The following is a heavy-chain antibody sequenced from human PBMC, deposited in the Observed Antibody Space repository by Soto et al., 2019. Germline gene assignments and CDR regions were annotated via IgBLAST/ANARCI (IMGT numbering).Heavy chain of an antibody. J-gene: IGHJ4*02. D-gene: IGHD6-19*01. V-gene: IGHV3-23*01. CDR1: GFTFSSYA. CDR3: AKDQRGSSGWEPPYYFDY. Sequence: PGGSLRLSCAASGFTFSSYAMSWVRQAPGKGLEWVSAISGSGGSTYYADSVKGRFTISRDNSKNTLYLQMNSLRAEDTAVYYCAKDQRGSSGWEPPYYFDYWGQGTLVTVSS. CDR2: ISGSGGST.